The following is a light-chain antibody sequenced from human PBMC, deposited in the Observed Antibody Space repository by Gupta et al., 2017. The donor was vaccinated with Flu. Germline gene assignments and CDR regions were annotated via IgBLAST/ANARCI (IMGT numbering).Light chain of an antibody. V-gene: IGLV2-14*03. CDR3: TSYKNRSTVV. Sequence: SITISCTGTSSDVGSNNDVSWYQQHPGTATKLMSDDVSHRPAGVSNRFAGNNAGKTALLTTCGHQAEDEAYYYYTSYKNRSTVVFGGGTKVTVL. CDR2: DVS. CDR1: SSDVGSNND. J-gene: IGLJ3*02.